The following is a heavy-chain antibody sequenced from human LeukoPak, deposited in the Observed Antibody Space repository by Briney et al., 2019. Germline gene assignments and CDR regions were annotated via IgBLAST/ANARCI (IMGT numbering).Heavy chain of an antibody. Sequence: PGGSLRLSCAASGFTFSSYSMNWVRQAPGKGLEWVSSISSSSYIYYADSVKGRFTISRDNAKNSLYLQMNSLRAEDTAVYYCARTKGIAAAGTRPLDVWGQGTTVTVSS. CDR1: GFTFSSYS. CDR3: ARTKGIAAAGTRPLDV. CDR2: ISSSSYI. D-gene: IGHD6-13*01. J-gene: IGHJ6*02. V-gene: IGHV3-21*01.